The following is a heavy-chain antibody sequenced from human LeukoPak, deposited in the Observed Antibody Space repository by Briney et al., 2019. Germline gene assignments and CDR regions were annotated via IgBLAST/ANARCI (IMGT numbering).Heavy chain of an antibody. CDR3: ARDSGYGADY. CDR2: IYHSGST. J-gene: IGHJ4*02. CDR1: GGSISSGGYY. Sequence: PSETLSLTCTVSGGSISSGGYYWSWIRQYPGKGLEWIGYIYHSGSTYYNPSLKSRVTISVDTSKNQFSLKLTSVTAADTAVYYCARDSGYGADYWGQGTLVTVSS. D-gene: IGHD4-17*01. V-gene: IGHV4-31*03.